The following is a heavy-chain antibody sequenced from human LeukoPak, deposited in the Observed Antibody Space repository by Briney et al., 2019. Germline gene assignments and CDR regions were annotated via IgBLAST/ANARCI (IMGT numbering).Heavy chain of an antibody. CDR2: ISSSSSTI. Sequence: GGSLRLSCAASGFTFSSYSMNWVRQAPGKGLEWVSYISSSSSTIYYADSVKGRFTISRDNAKNSLYLQMNSLRAEDTAVYYCARDVRIYYYGSGKVDRTPYGMDVWGQGTTVTVSS. D-gene: IGHD3-10*01. J-gene: IGHJ6*02. CDR3: ARDVRIYYYGSGKVDRTPYGMDV. CDR1: GFTFSSYS. V-gene: IGHV3-48*04.